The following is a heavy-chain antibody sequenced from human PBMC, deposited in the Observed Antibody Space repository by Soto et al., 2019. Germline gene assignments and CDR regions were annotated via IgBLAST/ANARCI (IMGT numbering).Heavy chain of an antibody. Sequence: SVKVSCKASGFAFTGSALQWVQQARGQRLEWIGWIFVGSGDTNYPQKFQERVTIARDMSTSTAYLELSSLRFEDTAVYYCAADRDYDFWGGLRRDPPWKLDYWGQGALVTGSS. J-gene: IGHJ4*02. CDR2: IFVGSGDT. CDR3: AADRDYDFWGGLRRDPPWKLDY. CDR1: GFAFTGSA. D-gene: IGHD3-3*01. V-gene: IGHV1-58*01.